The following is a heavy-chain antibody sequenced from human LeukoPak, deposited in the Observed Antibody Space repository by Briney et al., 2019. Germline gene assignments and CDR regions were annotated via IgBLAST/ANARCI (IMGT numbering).Heavy chain of an antibody. V-gene: IGHV3-11*01. Sequence: PGGSLRLSCAASGFTFSDYYMSWIRQAPGKGLEWVSYISSSGSTIYYADSVKGRFTISRDNAKNSLYLQMNSLRAEDTAVYYCARDPPLGFGELFDYYYYYGMDVWGQGTTVTVSS. CDR1: GFTFSDYY. D-gene: IGHD3-10*01. CDR3: ARDPPLGFGELFDYYYYYGMDV. CDR2: ISSSGSTI. J-gene: IGHJ6*02.